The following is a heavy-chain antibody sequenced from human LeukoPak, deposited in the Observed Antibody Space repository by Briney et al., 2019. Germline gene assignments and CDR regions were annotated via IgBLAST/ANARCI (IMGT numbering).Heavy chain of an antibody. V-gene: IGHV4-39*07. Sequence: SETLSLTCTVSGGSISTSSYYWGWIRQPPGKGLEWIGSIYYSGSTYYNPSLKSRVTISVDTSKNQFSLKLSSVTAADTAVYYCAREREGPYGYLDYWGQGTLVTVSS. CDR1: GGSISTSSYY. CDR3: AREREGPYGYLDY. CDR2: IYYSGST. J-gene: IGHJ4*02. D-gene: IGHD4-17*01.